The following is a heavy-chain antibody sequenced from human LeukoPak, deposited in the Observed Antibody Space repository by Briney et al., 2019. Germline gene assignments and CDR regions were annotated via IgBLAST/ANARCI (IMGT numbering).Heavy chain of an antibody. J-gene: IGHJ4*02. CDR1: GFTFDDYA. CDR2: ISWNSGSI. D-gene: IGHD5-24*01. Sequence: PGGSLRLSCAASGFTFDDYAMHWVRQAPGKGLEWVSGISWNSGSIGYADSVKGRFTISRDNAKNSLYLQMNSLRAEDTALYYCAKDIGLDGYNQIELDYWGQGTLVTVSS. V-gene: IGHV3-9*01. CDR3: AKDIGLDGYNQIELDY.